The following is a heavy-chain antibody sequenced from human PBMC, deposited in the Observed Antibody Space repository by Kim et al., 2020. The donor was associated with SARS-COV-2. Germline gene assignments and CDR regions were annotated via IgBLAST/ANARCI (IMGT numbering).Heavy chain of an antibody. CDR1: GYTFTGYY. V-gene: IGHV1-2*02. Sequence: ASVKVSCKASGYTFTGYYMHWVRQAPGQGLEWMGWINPNSGGTNYAQKFQGRVTKTRDTSISTAYMELSRLRSDDTAVYYCARDYYGSGSYSYGMDVWGQGTTVTVSS. CDR2: INPNSGGT. J-gene: IGHJ6*02. CDR3: ARDYYGSGSYSYGMDV. D-gene: IGHD3-10*01.